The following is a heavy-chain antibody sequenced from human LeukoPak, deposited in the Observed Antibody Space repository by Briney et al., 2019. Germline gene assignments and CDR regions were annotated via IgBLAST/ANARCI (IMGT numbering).Heavy chain of an antibody. CDR3: ARENRRACTIPSCWYYYYYYMDV. J-gene: IGHJ6*03. V-gene: IGHV3-20*04. Sequence: PGGSLRLSCVASGFTFDGYGMSWVRQVPGKGLEWVSGISWNGGSTGYGDSVKGRFTISRDNAKNSLYLQMNSLRAEDTALYYCARENRRACTIPSCWYYYYYYMDVWGKGTTVTVSS. D-gene: IGHD2-2*01. CDR1: GFTFDGYG. CDR2: ISWNGGST.